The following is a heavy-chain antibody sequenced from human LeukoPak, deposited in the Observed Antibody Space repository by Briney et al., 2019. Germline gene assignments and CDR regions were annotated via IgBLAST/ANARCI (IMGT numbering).Heavy chain of an antibody. D-gene: IGHD5-18*01. V-gene: IGHV3-30*04. CDR3: ARGASVDTAKED. J-gene: IGHJ4*02. Sequence: GGSLRLSCAASGFTFSSYAMHWVRQAPGKGLEWVAVISYDGRNKYYADFVKGRFTISRDNTKNTLYLQMNSLRAEDTAVYYCARGASVDTAKEDWGQGTLVTVSS. CDR1: GFTFSSYA. CDR2: ISYDGRNK.